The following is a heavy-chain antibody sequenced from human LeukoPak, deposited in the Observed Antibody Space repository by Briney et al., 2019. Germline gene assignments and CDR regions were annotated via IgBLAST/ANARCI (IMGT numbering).Heavy chain of an antibody. CDR2: IYTSGST. CDR1: GGSISSGDYH. J-gene: IGHJ5*02. D-gene: IGHD2-15*01. CDR3: ARVVCSGGSCPYFDP. V-gene: IGHV4-61*02. Sequence: SDTLSLTCTVSGGSISSGDYHWSWIPQPAGKGLEWIGRIYTSGSTNYNPSLKSRVTISVDTSKNQFSLKLSSVTAADTAVYYCARVVCSGGSCPYFDPWGQGTLVTVSS.